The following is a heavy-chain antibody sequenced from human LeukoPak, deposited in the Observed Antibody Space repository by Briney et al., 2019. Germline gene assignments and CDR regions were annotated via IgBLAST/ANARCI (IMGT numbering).Heavy chain of an antibody. V-gene: IGHV3-23*01. Sequence: AGGSLRLSCAASGFTFRSYAMTWVRQAPGKGLEWVSTISGSGGSTYYVDSVKGRFTISRDNSKNTLYLQMNSLRAEDTAVYFCARWGGYNYEAGYYFDYWGQGTLVTVCS. CDR3: ARWGGYNYEAGYYFDY. CDR1: GFTFRSYA. CDR2: ISGSGGST. D-gene: IGHD5-24*01. J-gene: IGHJ4*02.